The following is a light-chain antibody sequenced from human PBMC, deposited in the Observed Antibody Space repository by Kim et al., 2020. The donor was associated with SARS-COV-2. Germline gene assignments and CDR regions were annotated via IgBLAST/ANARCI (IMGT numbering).Light chain of an antibody. V-gene: IGLV1-40*01. J-gene: IGLJ1*01. CDR3: QAYDSSLSGYV. Sequence: WVTSSCTGGSSNIGAGYDVHWYRQLPGTAPKVLIYGNSNRPSGVPDRFSGSKSGTSASLAITGLQAEDEADYYCQAYDSSLSGYVFGTGTKVTVL. CDR2: GNS. CDR1: SSNIGAGYD.